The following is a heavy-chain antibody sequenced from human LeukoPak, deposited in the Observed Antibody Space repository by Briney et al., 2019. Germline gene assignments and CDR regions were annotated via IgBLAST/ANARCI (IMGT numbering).Heavy chain of an antibody. J-gene: IGHJ4*02. V-gene: IGHV1-8*01. D-gene: IGHD5/OR15-5a*01. CDR3: AREDSLYVTPFDY. Sequence: ASVKVSCKASGYTFTSYDINWVRQATGQGLEWMGWMNPNSGNTAYAQKFQGRVTMTRKTSITTAYMELSSLRSEDTAVYYCAREDSLYVTPFDYWGQGTLVTVSS. CDR2: MNPNSGNT. CDR1: GYTFTSYD.